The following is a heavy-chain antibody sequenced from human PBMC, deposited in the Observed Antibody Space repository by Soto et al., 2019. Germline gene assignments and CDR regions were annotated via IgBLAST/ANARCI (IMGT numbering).Heavy chain of an antibody. CDR3: ARSLVNGTYEAFDI. J-gene: IGHJ3*02. CDR1: GYNFNRSW. CDR2: IYPGDSDT. D-gene: IGHD6-13*01. V-gene: IGHV5-51*03. Sequence: EVYLAQSGAEVKKPGESLKISCKGSGYNFNRSWIGLVRQMPGKGLEWMGVIYPGDSDTRYSPSLQGQVTISADTSSSAAYWQWSSLQASDTATYYCARSLVNGTYEAFDIWGQGTMVPVSS.